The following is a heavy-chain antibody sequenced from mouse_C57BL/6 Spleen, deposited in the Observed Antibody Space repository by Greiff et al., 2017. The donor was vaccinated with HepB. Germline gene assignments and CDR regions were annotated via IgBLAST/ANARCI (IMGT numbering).Heavy chain of an antibody. CDR2: IDPSDSYT. Sequence: QVQLQQSGAELVKPGASVKLSCKASGYTFTSYWMQWVKQRPGQGLEWIGEIDPSDSYTNYNQKFKGKATLTVDKYASTTYMQLNSLTSEDSAVYYCARWSIDYAMDYWGQGTSVTVSS. CDR3: ARWSIDYAMDY. D-gene: IGHD2-10*02. J-gene: IGHJ4*01. V-gene: IGHV1-50*01. CDR1: GYTFTSYW.